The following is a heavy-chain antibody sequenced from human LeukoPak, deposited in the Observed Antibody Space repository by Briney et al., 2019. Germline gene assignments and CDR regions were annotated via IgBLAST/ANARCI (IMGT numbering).Heavy chain of an antibody. J-gene: IGHJ4*02. CDR3: AKEREDSGYDLLLDY. CDR1: GFTFSSYG. D-gene: IGHD5-12*01. CDR2: ISGSGGST. Sequence: GGSLRLSCAASGFTFSSYGMNWVRQAPGKGLEWVSAISGSGGSTYYADSVKGRFTISRDNSKNTLYLQMNSLRAEDTAVYYCAKEREDSGYDLLLDYWGQGTLVTVSS. V-gene: IGHV3-23*01.